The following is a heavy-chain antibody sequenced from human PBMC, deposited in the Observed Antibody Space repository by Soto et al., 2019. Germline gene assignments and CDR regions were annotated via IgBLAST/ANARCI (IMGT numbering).Heavy chain of an antibody. CDR3: ARRGYYYFWSGYSYGMDV. CDR1: GYSFTSYW. J-gene: IGHJ6*02. Sequence: GESLKISCKGSGYSFTSYWIGWVRQMPGKGLEWMGIIYPGDSDTRYSPSFQGQVTISADKSISTAYLPWSSLKASDTAMYYCARRGYYYFWSGYSYGMDVWGQGTTVTVSS. V-gene: IGHV5-51*01. CDR2: IYPGDSDT. D-gene: IGHD3-3*01.